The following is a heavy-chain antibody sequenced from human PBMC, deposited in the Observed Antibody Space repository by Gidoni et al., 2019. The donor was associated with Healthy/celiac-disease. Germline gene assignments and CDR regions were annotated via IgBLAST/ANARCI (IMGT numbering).Heavy chain of an antibody. J-gene: IGHJ5*02. CDR3: ARRPGLIGSSGGWFDP. D-gene: IGHD3-22*01. CDR2: ISHSGST. V-gene: IGHV4-34*01. Sequence: QVQLQQWGAGLLKPSETLSLTCAVDGGSFSGYYGSWIRQPPGKGLEWIGEISHSGSTNYNPSLKSRVTISVDTSKNQFSLKLSSVTAADTAVYYCARRPGLIGSSGGWFDPWGQGTLVTVSS. CDR1: GGSFSGYY.